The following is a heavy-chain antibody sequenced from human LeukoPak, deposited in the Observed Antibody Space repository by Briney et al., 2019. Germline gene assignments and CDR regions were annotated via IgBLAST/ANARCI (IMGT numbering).Heavy chain of an antibody. CDR1: GFTFSNAW. Sequence: GGSLRLSCAASGFTFSNAWMNWVRQAPGKGLEWVSAITGSGGTTYYAESVKGRFTISRDNSKNTLYLQMNSLRAEDTAVYHCAKVASGSGSMYYYGMDVWGQGTTVTVSS. CDR3: AKVASGSGSMYYYGMDV. D-gene: IGHD3-10*01. CDR2: ITGSGGTT. J-gene: IGHJ6*02. V-gene: IGHV3-23*01.